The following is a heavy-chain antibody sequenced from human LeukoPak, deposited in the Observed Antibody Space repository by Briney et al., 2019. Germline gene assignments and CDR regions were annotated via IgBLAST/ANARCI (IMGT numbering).Heavy chain of an antibody. CDR2: IYTSGST. D-gene: IGHD5-18*01. CDR3: AAGRGYRYGQKGGYYYYYMDV. CDR1: GGSISSYY. Sequence: SETLSLTCTVSGGSISSYYWSWIRQPPGKGLEWIGYIYTSGSTNYNPSLKSRVTISVDTSKNQFSLKLSSVTAADTAVYYCAAGRGYRYGQKGGYYYYYMDVWGKGTTVTVSS. J-gene: IGHJ6*03. V-gene: IGHV4-4*09.